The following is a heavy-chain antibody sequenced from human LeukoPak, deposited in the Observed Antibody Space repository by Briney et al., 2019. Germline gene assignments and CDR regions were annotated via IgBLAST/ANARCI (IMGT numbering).Heavy chain of an antibody. CDR2: LHADGIER. V-gene: IGHV3-7*01. CDR1: GFTLSGYW. J-gene: IGHJ4*02. D-gene: IGHD5-12*01. Sequence: GGSLRLSCAASGFTLSGYWMSWVRQAPGKGLEWVARLHADGIERYYVDPVKGRFTISRDNAKNSLHLQMYSLRLDGTAVYYCARGGYSFDYLGQGTLVTVSS. CDR3: ARGGYSFDY.